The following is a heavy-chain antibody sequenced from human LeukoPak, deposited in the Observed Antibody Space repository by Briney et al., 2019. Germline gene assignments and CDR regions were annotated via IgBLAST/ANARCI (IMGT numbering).Heavy chain of an antibody. J-gene: IGHJ4*02. Sequence: GASVKVSCKASGYSFTGYYMHWVRQAPGQGLEWMGWINPNSGGTNYAQKFQGRVTMTRDTSISTAYMELSRLRSDDTAVYYCARSQQYGDYKVFDYWGQGTLVTVSS. CDR2: INPNSGGT. D-gene: IGHD4-17*01. CDR1: GYSFTGYY. V-gene: IGHV1-2*02. CDR3: ARSQQYGDYKVFDY.